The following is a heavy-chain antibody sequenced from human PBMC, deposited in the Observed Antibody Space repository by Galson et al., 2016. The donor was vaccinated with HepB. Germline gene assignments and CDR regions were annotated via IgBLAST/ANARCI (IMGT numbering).Heavy chain of an antibody. CDR2: MNPNSGNT. CDR3: ARYRSITIFGVVTRGYYYGMDV. J-gene: IGHJ6*02. V-gene: IGHV1-8*01. CDR1: GYTFTSYD. D-gene: IGHD3-3*01. Sequence: SVKVSCKASGYTFTSYDINWVRQATGQGLEWMGWMNPNSGNTGYAQKFQGRVTMTRNTSISTAYMELSSLRSEDTAVYYCARYRSITIFGVVTRGYYYGMDVWGQGTTVTVSS.